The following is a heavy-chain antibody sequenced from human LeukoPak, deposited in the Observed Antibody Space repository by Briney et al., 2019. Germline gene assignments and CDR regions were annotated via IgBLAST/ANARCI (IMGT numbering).Heavy chain of an antibody. CDR3: AKGGSYYDILTGYYDFDI. D-gene: IGHD3-9*01. V-gene: IGHV3-30*02. CDR2: IRYDGSNK. CDR1: GFTFSSYG. Sequence: PGGSLRLSCAASGFTFSSYGMHWVRQAPGKGLEWVAFIRYDGSNKYYADSVKGRFTISRDNSKNTLYLQMNSLRAEETAVYYCAKGGSYYDILTGYYDFDIWGQGTMVTVSS. J-gene: IGHJ3*02.